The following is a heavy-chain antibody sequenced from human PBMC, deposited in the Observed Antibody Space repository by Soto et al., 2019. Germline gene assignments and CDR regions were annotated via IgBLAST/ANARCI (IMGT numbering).Heavy chain of an antibody. D-gene: IGHD4-17*01. Sequence: GGSLRLSCAVSGFTVSSNYMSWVRQAPGKGLEWVSVIYSGGSTYYADSVKGRFTISRDNSKNTLYLQMSSLRAEDTAVYYCAREGIRSPLYYWGQGTPVTVSS. CDR3: AREGIRSPLYY. CDR1: GFTVSSNY. J-gene: IGHJ4*02. V-gene: IGHV3-66*01. CDR2: IYSGGST.